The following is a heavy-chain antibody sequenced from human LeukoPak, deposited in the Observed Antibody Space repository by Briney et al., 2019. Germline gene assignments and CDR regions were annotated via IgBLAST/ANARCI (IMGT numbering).Heavy chain of an antibody. D-gene: IGHD3-10*01. CDR3: ARKWRYLRAFDV. V-gene: IGHV4-59*02. CDR2: IYYSGST. CDR1: GGSVSSYY. J-gene: IGHJ3*01. Sequence: PSETLSLTCTVSGGSVSSYYWSWIRQPPGKGLEWIGYIYYSGSTNYNPSLKSRVTISVDTSKNQFSLKLSSVTAADTAVYYCARKWRYLRAFDVWGQATMVTVSS.